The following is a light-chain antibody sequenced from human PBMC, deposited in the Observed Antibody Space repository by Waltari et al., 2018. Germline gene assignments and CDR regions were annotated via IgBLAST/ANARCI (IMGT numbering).Light chain of an antibody. Sequence: DIQLTQSPSSLSASVGDRVPITCQASQDITKYLNWYQQKPGKAPKLLIYDVSNVETGVPSRFGGRGSGTHFTLIITSLQPEDVATYYCQQFADLPRTFGQGTKLEI. CDR2: DVS. CDR1: QDITKY. CDR3: QQFADLPRT. J-gene: IGKJ2*01. V-gene: IGKV1-33*01.